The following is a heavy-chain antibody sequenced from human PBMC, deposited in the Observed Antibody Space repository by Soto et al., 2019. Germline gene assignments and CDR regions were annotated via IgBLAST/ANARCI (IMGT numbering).Heavy chain of an antibody. CDR2: ITDKGFAT. V-gene: IGHV3-23*01. CDR1: GFKFGSNA. D-gene: IGHD3-3*01. J-gene: IGHJ6*02. Sequence: EVQLLESGGGLVQTGGSLRLSCAASGFKFGSNALTWVRQAPGKGLERVTGITDKGFATYYADSVRGRFTISRDNVNNTVYMQMNSLRAEYTAVYYCSTDQHTVYVVVIRGSSMDVWGRWTTVTVSS. CDR3: STDQHTVYVVVIRGSSMDV.